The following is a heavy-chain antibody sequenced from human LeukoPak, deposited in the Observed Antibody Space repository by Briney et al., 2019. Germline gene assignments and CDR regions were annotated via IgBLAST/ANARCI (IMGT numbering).Heavy chain of an antibody. Sequence: ASVKVSCKASGGTFSSYAISWVRQAPGQGLEWMGGIIPIFGTANYAQKFQGRVTITADKSTSTAYMELSSLRSEDTAVYYCARDTMVPAAINWFDPWGQGTLVTVSS. CDR2: IIPIFGTA. D-gene: IGHD2-2*01. V-gene: IGHV1-69*06. J-gene: IGHJ5*02. CDR3: ARDTMVPAAINWFDP. CDR1: GGTFSSYA.